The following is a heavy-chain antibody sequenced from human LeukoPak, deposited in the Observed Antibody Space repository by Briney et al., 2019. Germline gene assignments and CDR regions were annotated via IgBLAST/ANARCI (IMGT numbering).Heavy chain of an antibody. J-gene: IGHJ3*02. CDR3: ARVLGVVTKTSSVSFDI. V-gene: IGHV1-69*06. Sequence: SVKVSCKASGGTFSSYAISWVRQAPGQGLEWMGGIIHIFGTANYAQKFQGRVTITADKSTSTAYMELSSLRSEDTAVYYCARVLGVVTKTSSVSFDIWGQGTMVTVSS. CDR1: GGTFSSYA. CDR2: IIHIFGTA. D-gene: IGHD2-21*02.